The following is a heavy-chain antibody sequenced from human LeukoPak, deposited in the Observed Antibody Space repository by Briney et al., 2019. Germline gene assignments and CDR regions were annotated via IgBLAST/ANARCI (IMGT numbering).Heavy chain of an antibody. Sequence: GESLQISCKGSGYSFTNYWIGWVRHLPGKGLEWMGIIYPGDSDTRYSPSFQGQVTISADKSISTAYLQWSSLKASDTAMYYCARQDCSGGSCYPLQREIYAFDIWGQGTMVTVSS. V-gene: IGHV5-51*01. J-gene: IGHJ3*02. CDR2: IYPGDSDT. CDR3: ARQDCSGGSCYPLQREIYAFDI. CDR1: GYSFTNYW. D-gene: IGHD2-15*01.